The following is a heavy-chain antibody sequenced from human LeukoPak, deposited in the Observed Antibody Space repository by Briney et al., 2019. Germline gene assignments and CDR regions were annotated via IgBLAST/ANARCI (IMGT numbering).Heavy chain of an antibody. CDR2: ISYDGSNK. CDR1: GFTFSSYA. D-gene: IGHD4-23*01. J-gene: IGHJ4*02. V-gene: IGHV3-30-3*01. Sequence: GGSLRLSCAASGFTFSSYAMHWVRQAPGKGLEWVAVISYDGSNKYYADSVKGRFTISRDDSKNTLYLQMNSLRAEDTAVYYCAKGPYYGGPFDYWGQGTLVTVSS. CDR3: AKGPYYGGPFDY.